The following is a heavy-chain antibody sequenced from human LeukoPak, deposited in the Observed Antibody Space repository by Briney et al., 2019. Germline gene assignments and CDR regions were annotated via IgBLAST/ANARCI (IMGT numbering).Heavy chain of an antibody. D-gene: IGHD4-17*01. J-gene: IGHJ4*02. V-gene: IGHV3-74*01. CDR1: GFTFSSYW. CDR2: INSDGSST. CDR3: ARCRGTVTTGADY. Sequence: GGSLRLSCAASGFTFSSYWMHWVRQAPGKGLVWVSRINSDGSSTSYADSVKGRFTISRENAKNTMYLQMNSLRAEDTAVYYCARCRGTVTTGADYWGQGTLVTVSS.